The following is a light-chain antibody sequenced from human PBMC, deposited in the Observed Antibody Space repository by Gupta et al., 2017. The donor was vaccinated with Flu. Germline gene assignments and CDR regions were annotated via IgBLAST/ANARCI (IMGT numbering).Light chain of an antibody. V-gene: IGKV3-11*01. CDR1: QSVSTS. J-gene: IGKJ3*01. CDR2: GAS. CDR3: QQRSDWPIS. Sequence: GERATLSCRASQSVSTSLAWYQQKPDQAPRLLIYGASNRATGIPARFSGSGSGTDFTLTISTLEPEDFAVYYCQQRSDWPISFGPGTKVDIK.